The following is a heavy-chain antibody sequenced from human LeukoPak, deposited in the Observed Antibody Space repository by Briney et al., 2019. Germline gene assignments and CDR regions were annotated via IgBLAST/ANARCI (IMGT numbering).Heavy chain of an antibody. Sequence: GASVKVSCKASGYTFTGYYMHWVRQAPGQGLEWMGWINPNSGGTNYAQKFQGRVTMTRDTSISTAYMELSRLRSDDTAVYYCARADYYDSSGYYYGYYYYYMDVWGKGTTVTVSS. D-gene: IGHD3-22*01. CDR1: GYTFTGYY. CDR2: INPNSGGT. J-gene: IGHJ6*03. CDR3: ARADYYDSSGYYYGYYYYYMDV. V-gene: IGHV1-2*02.